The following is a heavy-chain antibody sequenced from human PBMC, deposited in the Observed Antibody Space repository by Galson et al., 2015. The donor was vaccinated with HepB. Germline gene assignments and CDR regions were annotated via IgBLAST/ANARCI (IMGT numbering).Heavy chain of an antibody. CDR3: ARWHVSGYSGY. V-gene: IGHV4-39*07. CDR1: GGSIRSSSYY. CDR2: IYYSGST. D-gene: IGHD6-13*01. Sequence: LSLTCTVSGGSIRSSSYYWGWTRQPPGKGLEWTGSIYYSGSTYYNPSLKSRVTISVDTSKNQFSLKLSSVTAADTAVYYCARWHVSGYSGYWGQGTLVTVSS. J-gene: IGHJ4*02.